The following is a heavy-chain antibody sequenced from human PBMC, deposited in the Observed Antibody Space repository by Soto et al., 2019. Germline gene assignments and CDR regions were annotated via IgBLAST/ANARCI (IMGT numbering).Heavy chain of an antibody. CDR2: IDPSDSYT. J-gene: IGHJ6*02. CDR3: ARHLDYYGSGSPLIGFYYYGMDV. Sequence: GESLKISCKGSGYSFTSYWISWVRQMPGKGLEWMGRIDPSDSYTNYSPSFQGHVTISADKSISTAYLQWSSLKASDIAMYYCARHLDYYGSGSPLIGFYYYGMDVWGQGTTVTVSS. D-gene: IGHD3-10*01. V-gene: IGHV5-10-1*01. CDR1: GYSFTSYW.